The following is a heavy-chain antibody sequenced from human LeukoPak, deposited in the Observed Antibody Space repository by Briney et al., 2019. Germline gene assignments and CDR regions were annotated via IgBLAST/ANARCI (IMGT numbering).Heavy chain of an antibody. D-gene: IGHD6-19*01. CDR3: AKDQGKSSGWLYGMDV. J-gene: IGHJ6*02. V-gene: IGHV3-30*18. CDR2: ISYDGSNK. CDR1: GFTFSSYG. Sequence: PGWSLRLSCAASGFTFSSYGMHWVRQAPGKGLEWVAVISYDGSNKYYADSVKGRFTISRDNSKNTLYLQMNSLRAEDTAVYYCAKDQGKSSGWLYGMDVWGQGTTVTVSS.